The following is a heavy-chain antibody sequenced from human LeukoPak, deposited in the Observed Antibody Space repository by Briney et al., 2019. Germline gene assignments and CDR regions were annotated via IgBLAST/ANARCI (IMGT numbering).Heavy chain of an antibody. V-gene: IGHV3-15*01. J-gene: IGHJ4*02. CDR1: GFTFSNAW. Sequence: GGSLRLSCAASGFTFSNAWVSWVRRAPGKGVEWVGRIKSKTDGGTTDYAAPVKGRFTISRDDSNNTLYLQMNSLKTEDTAVYYCTRGGTGTGYWGQGTLVTVSS. CDR2: IKSKTDGGTT. D-gene: IGHD1-7*01. CDR3: TRGGTGTGY.